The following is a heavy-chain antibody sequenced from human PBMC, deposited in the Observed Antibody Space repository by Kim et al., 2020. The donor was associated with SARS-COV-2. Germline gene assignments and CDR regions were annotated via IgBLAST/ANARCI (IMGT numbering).Heavy chain of an antibody. Sequence: SSSYIYYADSVKGRFTISRDNAKNSLYLQMNSLRAEDTAVYYCASGFVLPWGQGTLVTVAS. CDR2: SSSYI. D-gene: IGHD2-15*01. V-gene: IGHV3-21*01. CDR3: ASGFVLP. J-gene: IGHJ5*02.